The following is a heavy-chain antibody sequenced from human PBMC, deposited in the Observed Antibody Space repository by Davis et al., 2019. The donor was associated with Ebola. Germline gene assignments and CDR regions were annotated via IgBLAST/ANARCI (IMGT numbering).Heavy chain of an antibody. J-gene: IGHJ6*02. CDR1: GYRFSIYW. V-gene: IGHV5-51*01. CDR2: IYPGDSDT. CDR3: ATSTGTTRAYYYYGMDV. Sequence: GASLKISCTGSGYRFSIYWIGWVRQMPGKGLEWMGIIYPGDSDTRYSPSFQGQVTISADKSISTAYLQWSSLKASDTAMYYCATSTGTTRAYYYYGMDVWGQGTTVTVSS. D-gene: IGHD1-1*01.